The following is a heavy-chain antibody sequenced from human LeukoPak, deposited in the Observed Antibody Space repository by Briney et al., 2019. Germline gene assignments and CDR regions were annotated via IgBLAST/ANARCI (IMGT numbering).Heavy chain of an antibody. CDR1: GFTFSSYA. V-gene: IGHV3-23*01. J-gene: IGHJ4*02. CDR2: ISGSGGST. CDR3: AKVEAELVRFGELTKLDYYFDY. Sequence: PGGSLRLSCAASGFTFSSYAMSWVRQAPGKGLEWVSAISGSGGSTYYADSVKGRFTISRDNSKNTLYLQMNSLRAEDTAVYYCAKVEAELVRFGELTKLDYYFDYWGQGTLVTVSS. D-gene: IGHD3-10*01.